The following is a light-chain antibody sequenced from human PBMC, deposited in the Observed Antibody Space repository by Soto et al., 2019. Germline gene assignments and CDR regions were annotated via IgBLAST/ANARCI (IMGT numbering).Light chain of an antibody. CDR3: QQYNNWPRP. V-gene: IGKV3-15*01. CDR1: QSFSSN. CDR2: GAS. J-gene: IGKJ1*01. Sequence: IGMTQSPATLSVNTGERATLSCRASQSFSSNLAWYQQKRGQAPRLLIYGASTRATGIPARFSGSGSGTEFTLTISSLQSEDFAVYYCQQYNNWPRPFGQGTKAAIK.